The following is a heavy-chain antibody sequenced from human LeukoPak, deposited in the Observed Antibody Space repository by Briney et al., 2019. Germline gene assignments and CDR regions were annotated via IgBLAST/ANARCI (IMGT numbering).Heavy chain of an antibody. CDR1: GYSLTNHY. Sequence: SETLSLTCAVYGYSLTNHYWIWIRQPPGKGLEWIGEINHSGSTNYNPSLKSRVTISVDTSKNQFSLKLSSVTAADTAVYYCARDGGSSWSGDAFDIWGQGTMVTVSS. CDR2: INHSGST. V-gene: IGHV4-34*01. CDR3: ARDGGSSWSGDAFDI. D-gene: IGHD6-13*01. J-gene: IGHJ3*02.